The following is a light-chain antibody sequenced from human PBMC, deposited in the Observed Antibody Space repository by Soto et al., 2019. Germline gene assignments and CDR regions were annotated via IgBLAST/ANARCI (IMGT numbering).Light chain of an antibody. J-gene: IGLJ3*02. CDR2: GNS. V-gene: IGLV1-40*01. Sequence: QSVLTQPPSVSGAPGQRVTISCTGNSSNIGAGYDVHWYQQLPGTAPKLLIYGNSDRPSGVPDRFSGSKSGTSASLAITGLQAEDEADYYCQSYDSSLSGVVSGEGTQLTVL. CDR1: SSNIGAGYD. CDR3: QSYDSSLSGVV.